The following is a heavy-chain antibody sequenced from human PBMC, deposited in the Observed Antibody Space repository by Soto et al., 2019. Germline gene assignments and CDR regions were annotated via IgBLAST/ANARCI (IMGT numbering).Heavy chain of an antibody. J-gene: IGHJ6*02. CDR1: GFTFSSYA. Sequence: EVQLVESGGGLVQPGGPLRLSCAASGFTFSSYAMHWVRQAPGKGLEYVSAISSNGGSTYYANSVKGRFTISRDNSKNPLYLQMGSLRAEDLAVYYCARDALGGRDSMDVWGQGTTVTVSS. V-gene: IGHV3-64*01. D-gene: IGHD1-26*01. CDR2: ISSNGGST. CDR3: ARDALGGRDSMDV.